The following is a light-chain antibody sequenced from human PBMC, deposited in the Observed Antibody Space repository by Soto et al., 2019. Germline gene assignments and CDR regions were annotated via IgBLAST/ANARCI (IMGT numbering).Light chain of an antibody. V-gene: IGKV3-20*01. CDR1: QSISGRY. J-gene: IGKJ4*01. Sequence: PGERASLSCRASQSISGRYLAWYQQKPGQAPRLLIYDASSRATGIPDRFSGSGSGTDFILTISRLEPEYFAVYYCQQYGSSPLTFGGGTKVEIK. CDR3: QQYGSSPLT. CDR2: DAS.